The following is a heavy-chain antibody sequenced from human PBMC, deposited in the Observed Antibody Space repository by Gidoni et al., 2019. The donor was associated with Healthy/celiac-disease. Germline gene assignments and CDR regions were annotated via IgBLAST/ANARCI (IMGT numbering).Heavy chain of an antibody. V-gene: IGHV1-3*01. J-gene: IGHJ4*02. CDR1: GYTFTSYA. D-gene: IGHD6-6*01. Sequence: QVQLVQSGAEVKKPGASVKVSCKASGYTFTSYAMHWVRQAPGQRLEWMGWINAGNGNTKYAQKFQGRVTITRDTSASTAYMELSSLRSEDTAVYYCARQQLDYYFDYWGQGTLVTVSS. CDR3: ARQQLDYYFDY. CDR2: INAGNGNT.